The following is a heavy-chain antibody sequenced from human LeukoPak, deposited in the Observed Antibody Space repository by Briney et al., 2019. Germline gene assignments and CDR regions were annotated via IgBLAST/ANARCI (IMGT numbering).Heavy chain of an antibody. CDR1: GFTFSRYD. J-gene: IGHJ4*02. V-gene: IGHV3-48*01. D-gene: IGHD4-11*01. CDR2: ISGSSSTI. Sequence: GGSLRLSCAASGFTFSRYDLNWVRQAPGKELEWVSYISGSSSTIYYGTSVKGRFTVSRDNAKNSLYLQMDSLRADDTAVYFCARDSYSENDFWGQGTLVTVSS. CDR3: ARDSYSENDF.